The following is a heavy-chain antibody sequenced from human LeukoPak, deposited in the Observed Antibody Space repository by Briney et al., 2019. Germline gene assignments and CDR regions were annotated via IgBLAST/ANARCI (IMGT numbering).Heavy chain of an antibody. CDR2: IFYSGVT. J-gene: IGHJ4*02. CDR3: ATRRYGSGRFDY. CDR1: GGSFSRYY. D-gene: IGHD3-10*01. Sequence: SETPSLTCAVYGGSFSRYYWSWIRQPPGKGLEWIGSIFYSGVTYDNPSLKSRVTISIDTSNNQFSLKLRSVTAADTAVYYCATRRYGSGRFDYWGQGTLVTVSS. V-gene: IGHV4-34*12.